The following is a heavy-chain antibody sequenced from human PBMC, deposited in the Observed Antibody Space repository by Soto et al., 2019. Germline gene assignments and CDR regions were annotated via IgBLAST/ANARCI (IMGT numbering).Heavy chain of an antibody. V-gene: IGHV3-49*04. D-gene: IGHD3-3*01. J-gene: IGHJ6*02. Sequence: HPGGSLRLSCAASGFTFSSYAMSWVRQAPGKGLEWVGVIRSKAYGGTSDYAASVKGRFTILRDDSKSIAYQQMSSLQTEDTGVYYCTKYTHVSRYSYFGMDVWGHGTTVTVSS. CDR1: GFTFSSYA. CDR3: TKYTHVSRYSYFGMDV. CDR2: IRSKAYGGTS.